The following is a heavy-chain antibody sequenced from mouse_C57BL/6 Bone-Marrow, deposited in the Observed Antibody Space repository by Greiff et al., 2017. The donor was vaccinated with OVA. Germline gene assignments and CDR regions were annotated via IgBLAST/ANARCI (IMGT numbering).Heavy chain of an antibody. J-gene: IGHJ4*01. D-gene: IGHD1-1*01. Sequence: VQLQQPGAELVMPGASVKLSCKASGYTFTSYWMHWVKQRPGQGLEWIGEIDPSDSYTTYNQKFKGKSTLTVDKSSSTAYMQLSSLTSEDSAVYYCARSYYYGRSYAMDYWGQGTSVTVAS. V-gene: IGHV1-69*01. CDR2: IDPSDSYT. CDR3: ARSYYYGRSYAMDY. CDR1: GYTFTSYW.